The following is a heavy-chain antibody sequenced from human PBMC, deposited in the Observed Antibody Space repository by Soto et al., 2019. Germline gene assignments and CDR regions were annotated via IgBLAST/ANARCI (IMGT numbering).Heavy chain of an antibody. CDR2: IYTSGST. CDR3: ARDSGAAAATIFDY. V-gene: IGHV4-4*07. CDR1: GGSISSYY. D-gene: IGHD6-13*01. J-gene: IGHJ4*02. Sequence: PGETLSLTCTVSGGSISSYYWSWSRQPAGKGLEWIGRIYTSGSTNYNPSLKSRVTMSVDTSKNQFSLKLSSVTAADTAVYYCARDSGAAAATIFDYWGQGTLVTVSS.